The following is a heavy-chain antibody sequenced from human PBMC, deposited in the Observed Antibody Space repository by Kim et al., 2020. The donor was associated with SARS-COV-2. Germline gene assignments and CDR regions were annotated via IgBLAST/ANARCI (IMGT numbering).Heavy chain of an antibody. CDR2: ISSSGSTI. CDR3: ARRHSGYDYYYYYGMDV. D-gene: IGHD5-12*01. Sequence: GGSLRLSCAASGFTFSDYYMSWIRQAPGKGLEWVSYISSSGSTIYYADSVKGRFTISRDNAKNSLYLQMNSLRAEDTAVYYCARRHSGYDYYYYYGMDVWGQGTTVTVSS. CDR1: GFTFSDYY. V-gene: IGHV3-11*04. J-gene: IGHJ6*02.